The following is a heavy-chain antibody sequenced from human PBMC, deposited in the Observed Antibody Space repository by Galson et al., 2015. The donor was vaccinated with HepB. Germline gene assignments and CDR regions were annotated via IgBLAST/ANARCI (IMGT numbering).Heavy chain of an antibody. CDR3: VQGATIFGVVGELFDH. D-gene: IGHD3-3*01. CDR1: GFTFSSYG. CDR2: ISYDGSNK. Sequence: SLRLSCAASGFTFSSYGMHWVRQAPGKGLEWVAVISYDGSNKYYADSVKGRFTISRDNSKNTLYLQMNSLRTEDTAVYYCVQGATIFGVVGELFDHWGQGTLVTVSS. J-gene: IGHJ4*02. V-gene: IGHV3-30*03.